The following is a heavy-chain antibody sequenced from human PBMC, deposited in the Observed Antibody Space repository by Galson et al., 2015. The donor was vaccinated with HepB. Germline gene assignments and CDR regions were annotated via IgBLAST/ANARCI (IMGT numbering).Heavy chain of an antibody. V-gene: IGHV3-23*01. CDR2: IVGSGGET. CDR1: GFTFSDYA. CDR3: AKAGCTRTRCYSNH. D-gene: IGHD2-2*01. Sequence: SLRLSCAASGFTFSDYAMKWLRQAPGKGLEWVSGIVGSGGETYYADSVKGRFTISRDNSKNTLYLRMTSLRAEDTAVYFCAKAGCTRTRCYSNHWGQGTLVTVSS. J-gene: IGHJ5*02.